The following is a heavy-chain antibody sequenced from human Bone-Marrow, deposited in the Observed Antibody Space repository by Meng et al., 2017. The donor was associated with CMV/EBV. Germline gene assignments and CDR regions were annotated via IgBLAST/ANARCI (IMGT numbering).Heavy chain of an antibody. J-gene: IGHJ4*02. V-gene: IGHV3-30*04. Sequence: GGSRRLSCAASGFTFSSYAMHWVRQAPGKGLEWVAVISYDGSNKYYADSVKGRFTISRDNSKNTLYLQMNSLRAEDTAVYYCATPVRTVGSGYEYDLDDWGQGTMVTVSS. CDR1: GFTFSSYA. CDR3: ATPVRTVGSGYEYDLDD. D-gene: IGHD3-3*01. CDR2: ISYDGSNK.